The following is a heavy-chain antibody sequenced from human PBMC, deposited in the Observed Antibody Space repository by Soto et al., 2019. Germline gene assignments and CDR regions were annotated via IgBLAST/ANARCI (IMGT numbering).Heavy chain of an antibody. CDR3: ARGVSAGVDY. CDR2: MEPSTGRT. Sequence: QVQLVQSGAEVRERGASVKVSCKASGYSFTSLDINWVRQTAGQGLEWMGWMEPSTGRTGYAQKFQGRVTMTRDTSINTAYMALTTLTSDDTAFYYCARGVSAGVDYWGQGTLVTVSS. D-gene: IGHD1-26*01. CDR1: GYSFTSLD. J-gene: IGHJ4*02. V-gene: IGHV1-8*01.